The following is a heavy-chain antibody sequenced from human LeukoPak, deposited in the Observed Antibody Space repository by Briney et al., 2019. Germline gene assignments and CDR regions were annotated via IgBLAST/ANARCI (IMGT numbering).Heavy chain of an antibody. D-gene: IGHD1-7*01. CDR2: IYTSGST. CDR3: ARGELYFDY. J-gene: IGHJ4*02. CDR1: GGSIRSYY. V-gene: IGHV4-4*09. Sequence: SETLSLTCTVSGGSIRSYYWSWIRQSPGKGLQWIGYIYTSGSTHYNPSLKSRVTISVDTSKTQFSLKLSSVTAADTAVYYCARGELYFDYWGQGTLVTVSS.